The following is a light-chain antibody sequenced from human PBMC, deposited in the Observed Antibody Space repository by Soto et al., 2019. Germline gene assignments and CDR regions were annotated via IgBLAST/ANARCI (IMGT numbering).Light chain of an antibody. CDR1: SSDVGGYNY. CDR2: EVT. J-gene: IGLJ2*01. V-gene: IGLV2-8*01. Sequence: QFVLTQPPSASGSPGQSVTISCTGTSSDVGGYNYVSWYLQVPGKAPKLMIYEVTKRPSGVPDRFSGSKSGNTASLTVSGLQAEDEADYFCASYAGSNNVIFGGGTKLTVL. CDR3: ASYAGSNNVI.